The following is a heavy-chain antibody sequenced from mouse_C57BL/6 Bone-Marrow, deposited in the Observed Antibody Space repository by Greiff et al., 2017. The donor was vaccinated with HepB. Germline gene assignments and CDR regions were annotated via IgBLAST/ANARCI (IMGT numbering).Heavy chain of an antibody. V-gene: IGHV3-6*01. CDR2: ISYDGSN. CDR3: ARRAYYYGIMDY. Sequence: EVQRVESGPGLMKPSQSLSLTCSVTGYSITSGYYWNWIRQFPGNKLEWMGYISYDGSNNYNPSLKNRISITRDTSKNQFFLKLNSVTTEDTATYYCARRAYYYGIMDYWGQGTSVTVSS. J-gene: IGHJ4*01. D-gene: IGHD1-1*01. CDR1: GYSITSGYY.